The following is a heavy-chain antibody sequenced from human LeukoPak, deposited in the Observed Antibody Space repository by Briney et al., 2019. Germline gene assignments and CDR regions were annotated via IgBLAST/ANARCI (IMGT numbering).Heavy chain of an antibody. J-gene: IGHJ3*02. CDR2: IWYDGGNK. V-gene: IGHV3-33*06. CDR3: AKAPYCTNGVCYAFDI. Sequence: GRSLRLSCAASGFTFSSYGMHWVRQAPGKGLEWVAVIWYDGGNKYYADSVKGRFTISRDNSKNTLYLQMNSLRAEDTAVYYCAKAPYCTNGVCYAFDIWGQGTMVTVSS. CDR1: GFTFSSYG. D-gene: IGHD2-8*01.